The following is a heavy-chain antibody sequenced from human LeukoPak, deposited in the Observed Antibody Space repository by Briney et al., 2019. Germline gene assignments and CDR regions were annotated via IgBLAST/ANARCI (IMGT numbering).Heavy chain of an antibody. CDR1: GGSLSSYY. J-gene: IGHJ5*02. CDR3: ARGYQLLFADP. D-gene: IGHD2-2*01. Sequence: SETLSLTCTVSGGSLSSYYWSWIRQPPGKGLEWIGYIYHSGSTYYNPSLKSRVTISVDRSKNQFSLKLSSVTAADTAVYYCARGYQLLFADPWGQGTLVTVSS. V-gene: IGHV4-59*12. CDR2: IYHSGST.